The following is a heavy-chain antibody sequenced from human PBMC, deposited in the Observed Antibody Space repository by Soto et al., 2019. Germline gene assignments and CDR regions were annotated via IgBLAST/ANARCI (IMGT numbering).Heavy chain of an antibody. D-gene: IGHD6-6*01. J-gene: IGHJ4*02. Sequence: QVQLVESGGGVVQPGRSLRLSCAASGFTFSSYGMHWVRQAPGKGLEWVAFIWHDGGNKFYAESVKGRFTISRDNSKNTLYLQMNSLRAEDSAVYYCAKDRTVAARHFDYWGQGTQVTVSS. CDR3: AKDRTVAARHFDY. CDR1: GFTFSSYG. V-gene: IGHV3-33*06. CDR2: IWHDGGNK.